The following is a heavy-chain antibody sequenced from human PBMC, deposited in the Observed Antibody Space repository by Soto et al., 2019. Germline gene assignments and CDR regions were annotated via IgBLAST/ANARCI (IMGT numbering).Heavy chain of an antibody. J-gene: IGHJ6*03. D-gene: IGHD6-6*01. Sequence: HPGGSLRLSCAASGFTFSSYWMSWVRQAPGKGLEWVANIKQDGSEKYYVDSVKGRFTISRDNAKNSLYLQMNSLRAEDTAVYYCAKVAAQPMGYYYYYMDVWGKGTTVTVSS. V-gene: IGHV3-7*01. CDR1: GFTFSSYW. CDR2: IKQDGSEK. CDR3: AKVAAQPMGYYYYYMDV.